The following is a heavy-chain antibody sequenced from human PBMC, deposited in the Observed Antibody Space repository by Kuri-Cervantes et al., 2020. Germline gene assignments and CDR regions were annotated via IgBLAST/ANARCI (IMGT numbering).Heavy chain of an antibody. Sequence: ASVKVSCKASGDTFTGYYIHWVRQAPGQGLEWMGWINPNSGGTNFAQKFQGRVTMTRDTSVSTAYMELSSLRSDDTAVYYCAMRRIFEGYWGQGTLVTVSS. D-gene: IGHD3-3*02. CDR1: GDTFTGYY. V-gene: IGHV1-2*02. CDR2: INPNSGGT. J-gene: IGHJ4*02. CDR3: AMRRIFEGY.